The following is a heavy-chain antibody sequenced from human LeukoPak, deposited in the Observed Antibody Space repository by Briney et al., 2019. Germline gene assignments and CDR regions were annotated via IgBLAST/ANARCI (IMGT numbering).Heavy chain of an antibody. Sequence: GRSLRLSCAASAFTFSSYAMHWVRQAPGKGLEWVAVISYDGSNKYYADSVKGRFTISRDNSKNTLYLQMNSLRAEDTAVYYCARDLTFGGVIVYYFDYWGQGTLVTVSS. CDR2: ISYDGSNK. CDR3: ARDLTFGGVIVYYFDY. D-gene: IGHD3-16*02. V-gene: IGHV3-30-3*01. CDR1: AFTFSSYA. J-gene: IGHJ4*02.